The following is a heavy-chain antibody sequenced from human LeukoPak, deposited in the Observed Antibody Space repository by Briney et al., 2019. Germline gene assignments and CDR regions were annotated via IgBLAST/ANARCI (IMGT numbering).Heavy chain of an antibody. CDR2: IYDSGST. V-gene: IGHV4-59*11. Sequence: PSETLSLTCTVSGGSISSHYWNWIRQPPGKGLEWIGYIYDSGSTKYNPSLKSRVTISVDRSKNQFFLMLNSVTAADTAVYYCARGTRLFDSWGQGSPVTVSS. CDR3: ARGTRLFDS. D-gene: IGHD3-22*01. CDR1: GGSISSHY. J-gene: IGHJ4*02.